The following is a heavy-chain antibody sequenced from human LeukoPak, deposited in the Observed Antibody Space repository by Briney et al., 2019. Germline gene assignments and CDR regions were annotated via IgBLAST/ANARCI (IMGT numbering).Heavy chain of an antibody. CDR2: ISGRGASK. Sequence: CGSLRLSFQVSGLTLNNFAMSWVRPAPGEGLEWVSGISGRGASKYYADSVKGLFTISRDNSKNTLYLQMNSLRAEDTAVYYCAKGVVVAPDVTPFDYWGQGTLVTVSS. CDR3: AKGVVVAPDVTPFDY. J-gene: IGHJ4*02. CDR1: GLTLNNFA. D-gene: IGHD2-2*01. V-gene: IGHV3-23*01.